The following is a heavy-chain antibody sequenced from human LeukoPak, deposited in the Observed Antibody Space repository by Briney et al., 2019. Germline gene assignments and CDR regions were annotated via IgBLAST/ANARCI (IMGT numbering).Heavy chain of an antibody. D-gene: IGHD5-18*01. V-gene: IGHV4-59*11. CDR1: GGFMTTHH. CDR3: TTIKRGNIFGYFDF. J-gene: IGHJ4*02. Sequence: PSETLSPTCTVSGGFMTTHHWNWIRQTPGKGLEWIGYVFDSGRTKENPSLKSRVTLSADTSKNQLSLRLSSVTAADTAVYYCTTIKRGNIFGYFDFWGQGILVTVSS. CDR2: VFDSGRT.